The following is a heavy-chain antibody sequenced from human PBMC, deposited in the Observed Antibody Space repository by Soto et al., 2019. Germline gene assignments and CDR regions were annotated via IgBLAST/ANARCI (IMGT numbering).Heavy chain of an antibody. CDR2: IYWDDDK. D-gene: IGHD4-17*01. CDR3: TRLTDKVTTK. J-gene: IGHJ4*02. CDR1: GFSFTSGGG. V-gene: IGHV2-5*02. Sequence: QITLKESGPTVVKPTQTLTLTCTFSGFSFTSGGGVGWIRQSPGMALEWLSFIYWDDDKRYSPSLNSRLSITKDTSNNQVVLRMTNMAPVDTATYYCTRLTDKVTTKWGQGILVTVSS.